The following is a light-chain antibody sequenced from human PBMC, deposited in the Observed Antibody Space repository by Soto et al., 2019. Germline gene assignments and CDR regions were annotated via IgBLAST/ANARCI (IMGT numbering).Light chain of an antibody. CDR3: GSWDSSLSAYV. Sequence: QSVLTQPPSVSAAPGQKVTIACSGSSSNIRGNSVSWYQQLPGTAPKLLIYDDNKRPSGIPDRFSSSKSGTSATLCIPGFPPGDEADYYCGSWDSSLSAYVFGTGTKGTVL. V-gene: IGLV1-51*01. CDR1: SSNIRGNS. J-gene: IGLJ1*01. CDR2: DDN.